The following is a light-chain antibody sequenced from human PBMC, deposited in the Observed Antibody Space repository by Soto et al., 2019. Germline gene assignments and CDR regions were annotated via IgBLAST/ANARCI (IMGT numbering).Light chain of an antibody. CDR2: GAS. Sequence: DIVLTQSPGTLSLSPGERATLSCRASQSVSSNYIAWYQQNPGQAPRLLIYGASTRATGIPDRFSGSGSGTDFTLTISRLEPEDFAVYFCQQYGRSPPFAFGQGTKVENK. CDR3: QQYGRSPPFA. V-gene: IGKV3-20*01. CDR1: QSVSSNY. J-gene: IGKJ2*01.